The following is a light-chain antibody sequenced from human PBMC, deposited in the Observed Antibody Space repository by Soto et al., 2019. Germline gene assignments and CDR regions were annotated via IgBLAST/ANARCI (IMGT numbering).Light chain of an antibody. CDR2: AAS. CDR1: QSISSH. CDR3: QQCYITPYT. J-gene: IGKJ2*01. Sequence: DIQMTQSPSSLSASVGDRVTITCRASQSISSHLNWYQQKPGKAPKLLIYAASSLQSGVPSRFSGTGSGTDFTLTISSLQPEDFATYYCQQCYITPYTFGQGTKLEIK. V-gene: IGKV1-39*01.